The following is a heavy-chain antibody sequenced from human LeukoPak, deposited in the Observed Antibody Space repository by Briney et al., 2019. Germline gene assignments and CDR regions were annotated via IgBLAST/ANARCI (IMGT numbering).Heavy chain of an antibody. V-gene: IGHV1-2*02. CDR3: AGALGGCSGGSCPG. Sequence: GASVKVSCKASGYTFTSYYMHWVRQAPGQGLEWMGWINPNSGGTNYAQKFQGRVTMTRDTSISTAYMELSRLRSDDTAVYYCAGALGGCSGGSCPGWGQGTLVTVSS. CDR2: INPNSGGT. CDR1: GYTFTSYY. J-gene: IGHJ4*02. D-gene: IGHD2-15*01.